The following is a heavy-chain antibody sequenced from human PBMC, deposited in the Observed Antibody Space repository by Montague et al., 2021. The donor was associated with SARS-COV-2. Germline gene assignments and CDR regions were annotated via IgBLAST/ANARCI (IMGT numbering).Heavy chain of an antibody. J-gene: IGHJ4*02. CDR3: ARVQWGYYYGLVVSAHFAY. D-gene: IGHD3-10*01. Sequence: SETLSLTCGVSGGSINSYYWSWIRQPAGKGLEWIGRIYTSGRTNHSPSLNSRVTISVDMSKSQFSLKLSSLTAADTAVYYCARVQWGYYYGLVVSAHFAYWAQGTLVTVSS. V-gene: IGHV4-4*07. CDR1: GGSINSYY. CDR2: IYTSGRT.